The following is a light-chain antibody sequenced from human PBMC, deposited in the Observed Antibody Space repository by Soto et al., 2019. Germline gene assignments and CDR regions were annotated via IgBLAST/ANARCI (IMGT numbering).Light chain of an antibody. CDR1: QGISSY. CDR2: GAS. V-gene: IGKV1-9*01. Sequence: IQLTQSPSSLSASVGDRVTITCRASQGISSYLAWYQQKPGKAPKLLIYGASTLQSGVPSRFSGSGSGTDFTLTISSLEPEDFAVYYCQQYSVWPLTFGGGTKVDI. CDR3: QQYSVWPLT. J-gene: IGKJ4*01.